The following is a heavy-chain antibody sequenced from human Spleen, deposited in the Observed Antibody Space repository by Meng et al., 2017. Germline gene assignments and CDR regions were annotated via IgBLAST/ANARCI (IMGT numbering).Heavy chain of an antibody. D-gene: IGHD3-22*01. J-gene: IGHJ3*02. CDR2: IIPILGIA. CDR1: GGTSSSYV. CDR3: ARVRYYDSSGYYHPDAFDI. V-gene: IGHV1-69*04. Sequence: SVKVSCKASGGTSSSYVIAWVRQAPGQGLECMGRIIPILGIANYAQKFQGRVTITADKSTSTAYMELSSLRSEDTAVYYCARVRYYDSSGYYHPDAFDIWGQGTMVTVSS.